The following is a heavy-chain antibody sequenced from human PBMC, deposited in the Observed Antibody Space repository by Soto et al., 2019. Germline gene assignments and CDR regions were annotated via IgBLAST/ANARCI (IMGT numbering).Heavy chain of an antibody. V-gene: IGHV1-8*01. J-gene: IGHJ5*02. D-gene: IGHD2-2*01. Sequence: VASVKVSCKASGYTFTSYDINWVRQATGQGLEWMGWMNPNSGNTGYAQKFQGRVTMTRNTSISTAYMELSSLRSEDTAVYYCARARRIVVVPAAKGYWFDPWGQGTLVTVSS. CDR3: ARARRIVVVPAAKGYWFDP. CDR2: MNPNSGNT. CDR1: GYTFTSYD.